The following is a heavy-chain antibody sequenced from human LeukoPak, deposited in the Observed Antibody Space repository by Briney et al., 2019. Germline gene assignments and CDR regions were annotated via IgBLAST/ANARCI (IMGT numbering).Heavy chain of an antibody. Sequence: SGPTLVNPTQTLTLTCTFSGFSLSTSGMCVNWIRQPPGKALEWLARIDWDDDKYYNTSLKTRLTIFKDTSKNQVVLTMTNMDPVDRATYYCARMQRTAPGRGYYYYTMDVWGQGTTVTVSS. CDR3: ARMQRTAPGRGYYYYTMDV. J-gene: IGHJ6*02. V-gene: IGHV2-70*11. CDR2: IDWDDDK. D-gene: IGHD6-13*01. CDR1: GFSLSTSGMC.